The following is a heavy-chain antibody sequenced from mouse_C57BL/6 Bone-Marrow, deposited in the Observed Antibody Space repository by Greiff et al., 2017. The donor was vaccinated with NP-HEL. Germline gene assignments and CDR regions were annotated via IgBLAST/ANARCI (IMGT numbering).Heavy chain of an antibody. D-gene: IGHD5-1*01. CDR2: IYPGSGST. J-gene: IGHJ4*01. Sequence: QVQLQQPGAELVKPGASVKMSCKASGYTFTSYWITWVKQRPGQGLEWIGDIYPGSGSTNYNEKFKSKATLTVDTSSSPAYMQLSSLTSEDSAVYYCARTSSVPGYAMDYWGQGTSVTVSS. CDR1: GYTFTSYW. CDR3: ARTSSVPGYAMDY. V-gene: IGHV1-55*01.